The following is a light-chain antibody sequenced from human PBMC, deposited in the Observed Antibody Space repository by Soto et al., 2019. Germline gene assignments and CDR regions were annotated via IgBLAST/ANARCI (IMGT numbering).Light chain of an antibody. CDR1: QSVSSSY. V-gene: IGKV3-20*01. CDR3: QQYGTSRHGT. CDR2: GAS. Sequence: EIVLTQSPCTLSLSPGERATLSCRASQSVSSSYLAWYQHKPGQAPRLLIYGASSRATGIPDRFSGSGSGTDFTLTISRLEPEDFAVYYCQQYGTSRHGTFGQGTRLEIK. J-gene: IGKJ5*01.